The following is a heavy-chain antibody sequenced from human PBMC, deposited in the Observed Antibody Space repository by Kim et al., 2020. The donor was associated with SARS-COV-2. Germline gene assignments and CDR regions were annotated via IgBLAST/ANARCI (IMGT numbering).Heavy chain of an antibody. J-gene: IGHJ3*02. CDR2: ISYDGSNK. V-gene: IGHV3-30-3*01. CDR1: GFTFSSYA. D-gene: IGHD3-22*01. Sequence: GCSLSLSCAASGFTFSSYAMHWVRQAPGKGLEWVAVISYDGSNKYYADSVKGRFTISRDNSKNTLYLQMNSLRAEDPAVYYCARDDSSLDAFDIWGQGT. CDR3: ARDDSSLDAFDI.